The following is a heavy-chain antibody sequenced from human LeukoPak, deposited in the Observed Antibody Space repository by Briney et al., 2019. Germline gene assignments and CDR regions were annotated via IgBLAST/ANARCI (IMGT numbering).Heavy chain of an antibody. J-gene: IGHJ4*02. CDR1: GFTFSDYY. CDR3: ARVNREDYLKDYHYDL. D-gene: IGHD4/OR15-4a*01. Sequence: PGGSQRLSCAASGFTFSDYYMSWIRQAPGKGLGWVSYISSSGSTIYYADSVKGRFTISRDNAKNSLYLQMNSLRAEDTAVYYCARVNREDYLKDYHYDLWGQGTLVTVTS. CDR2: ISSSGSTI. V-gene: IGHV3-11*04.